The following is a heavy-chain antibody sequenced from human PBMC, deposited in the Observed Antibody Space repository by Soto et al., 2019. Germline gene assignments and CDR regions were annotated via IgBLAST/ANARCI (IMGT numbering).Heavy chain of an antibody. Sequence: DVQLLESGGGLVQPGGSLRLSCAASGFTFRSYAMSWVRQAPGKGVEWVSGISGSGISTHYADSVKGRLTVSRDNSKNTLYLQMTSLRAEDTAVYNCAKEPVGPDWYFDLWGRGTLVTVSS. V-gene: IGHV3-23*01. CDR3: AKEPVGPDWYFDL. CDR1: GFTFRSYA. J-gene: IGHJ2*01. CDR2: ISGSGIST.